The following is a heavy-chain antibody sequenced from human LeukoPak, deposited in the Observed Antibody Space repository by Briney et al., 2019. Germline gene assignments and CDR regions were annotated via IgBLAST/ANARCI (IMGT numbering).Heavy chain of an antibody. CDR1: GFTFRSYA. D-gene: IGHD2-2*01. CDR3: AKGYCSSTSCYLYYYYMDV. J-gene: IGHJ6*03. Sequence: GGSLRLSCAASGFTFRSYATSWVRQAPGKGLEWVSAISGSGGSTYYADSVKGRLTISRDNSKNTLYLQMNSLRAEDTAVYYCAKGYCSSTSCYLYYYYMDVWGKGTTVTVSS. CDR2: ISGSGGST. V-gene: IGHV3-23*01.